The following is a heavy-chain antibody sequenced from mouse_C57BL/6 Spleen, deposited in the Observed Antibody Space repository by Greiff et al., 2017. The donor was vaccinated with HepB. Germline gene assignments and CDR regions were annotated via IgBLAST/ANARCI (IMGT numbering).Heavy chain of an antibody. D-gene: IGHD3-1*01. J-gene: IGHJ2*01. CDR2: ISDGGSYT. CDR1: GFTFSSYA. CDR3: ARAGWAFDY. Sequence: EVKLVESGGGLVKPGGSLKLSCAASGFTFSSYAMSWVRQTPEKRLEWVATISDGGSYTYYPDNVKGRFTISRDNAKNNLYLQMSHLKSEDTAMYYCARAGWAFDYWGQGTTLTVSS. V-gene: IGHV5-4*03.